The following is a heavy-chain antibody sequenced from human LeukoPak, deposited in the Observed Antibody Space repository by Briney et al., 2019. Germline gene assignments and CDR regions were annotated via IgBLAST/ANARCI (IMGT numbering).Heavy chain of an antibody. CDR2: INHSGST. V-gene: IGHV4-34*01. Sequence: SETLSLTCAVYGGSFSGYYWSWIRQPPGKGLEWIGEINHSGSTNYNPSLKSRVTISVDTSKNQFSLKLSSVTAAGTAVYYCARLVDSSSWYDAFDIWGQGTMVTVSS. CDR3: ARLVDSSSWYDAFDI. J-gene: IGHJ3*02. CDR1: GGSFSGYY. D-gene: IGHD6-13*01.